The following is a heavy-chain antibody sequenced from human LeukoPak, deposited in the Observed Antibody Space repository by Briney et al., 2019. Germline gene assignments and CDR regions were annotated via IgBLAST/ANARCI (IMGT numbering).Heavy chain of an antibody. D-gene: IGHD2-2*01. J-gene: IGHJ5*02. CDR1: GYTFTSYD. V-gene: IGHV1-8*01. CDR3: ARVGCSSTSCYGGWFDP. Sequence: ASVKVSCKASGYTFTSYDINWVRQATGQGLEWMGWMNPNSDNTGYAQKFQGRVTMTRNTSISTAYMELSSLRSEDTAVYYCARVGCSSTSCYGGWFDPWGQGTLVTVSS. CDR2: MNPNSDNT.